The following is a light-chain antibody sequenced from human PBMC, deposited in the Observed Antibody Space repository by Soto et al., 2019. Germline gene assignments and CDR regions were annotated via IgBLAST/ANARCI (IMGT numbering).Light chain of an antibody. J-gene: IGKJ5*01. CDR1: QSISSY. CDR3: QQYNSYSIT. Sequence: DIHMTHSAYYRSASAGDRVEITCRASQSISSYLNWYQQKPGKAPKLLIYAASSLQSGVPSRFSGSGSGTEFTLTISSLQPDDFATYYCQQYNSYSITFGQGTRLEI. CDR2: AAS. V-gene: IGKV1-39*01.